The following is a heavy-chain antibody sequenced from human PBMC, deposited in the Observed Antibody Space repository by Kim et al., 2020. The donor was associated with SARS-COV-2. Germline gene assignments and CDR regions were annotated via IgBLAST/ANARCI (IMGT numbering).Heavy chain of an antibody. Sequence: GGSLRLSCAASGFTFSSYWMSWVRQAPGKGLEWVANIKQDGSEKYYVDSVKGRFTISRDNAKNSLYLQMNSLRAEDTAVYYCARGLGGTKAGAYYYYGMDVWGQGTTVTVSS. CDR1: GFTFSSYW. D-gene: IGHD1-26*01. V-gene: IGHV3-7*01. J-gene: IGHJ6*02. CDR3: ARGLGGTKAGAYYYYGMDV. CDR2: IKQDGSEK.